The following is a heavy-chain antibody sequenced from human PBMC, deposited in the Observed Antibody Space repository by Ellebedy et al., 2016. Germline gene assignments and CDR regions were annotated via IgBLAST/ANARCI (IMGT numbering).Heavy chain of an antibody. V-gene: IGHV3-7*01. D-gene: IGHD3-3*01. CDR1: GFTFSSYW. CDR2: IKQDGSEK. CDR3: ARAWSLGSYDY. J-gene: IGHJ4*02. Sequence: GGSLRLSXAASGFTFSSYWMSWVRQAPGKGLEWVANIKQDGSEKYYVDSVKGRFTISRDNAKNSLYLQMNSLRAEDTAVYYCARAWSLGSYDYWGQGTLVTVSS.